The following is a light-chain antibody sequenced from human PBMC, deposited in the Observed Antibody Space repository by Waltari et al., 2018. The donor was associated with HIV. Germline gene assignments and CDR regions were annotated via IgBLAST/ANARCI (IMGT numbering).Light chain of an antibody. CDR2: EVS. J-gene: IGLJ7*01. Sequence: QSALTQPASVSGPPGQSITISCTGTSSDVGSYDLVSWYQKYPGKAPKLMIYEVSKRPAGVASRFAGSKSGNTASLTISGLQTEDEAEYYCCSYATDRNFVFGGGTQLTVL. V-gene: IGLV2-23*02. CDR3: CSYATDRNFV. CDR1: SSDVGSYDL.